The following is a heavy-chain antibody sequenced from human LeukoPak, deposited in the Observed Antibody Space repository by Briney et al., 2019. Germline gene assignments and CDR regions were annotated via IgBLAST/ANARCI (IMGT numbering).Heavy chain of an antibody. CDR3: ARDSSEVRSLLFH. V-gene: IGHV1-69*01. CDR2: ITPMFGTS. D-gene: IGHD3-10*01. Sequence: XSWVRXAPXQXXXXMGGITPMFGTSNYAQKFRGRVTITADESTSTAYVELSSLRSEDTAVYYCARDSSEVRSLLFHWGQGTLVTVSS. J-gene: IGHJ1*01.